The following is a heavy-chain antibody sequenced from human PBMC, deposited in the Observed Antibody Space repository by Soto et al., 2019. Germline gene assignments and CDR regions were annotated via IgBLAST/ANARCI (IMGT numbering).Heavy chain of an antibody. V-gene: IGHV3-49*04. J-gene: IGHJ6*02. CDR1: GFTFGDYA. D-gene: IGHD2-2*01. CDR2: IRSYANGGTT. CDR3: SIAYCSTTSCHYYYSMDV. Sequence: GGSLRLSCTASGFTFGDYAVSWVRQAPGKGLEWIGFIRSYANGGTTEYAASVRNRFTISRDDSKGVAYLQMNSLKAEDTAVFYCSIAYCSTTSCHYYYSMDVWGPGTAVTVSS.